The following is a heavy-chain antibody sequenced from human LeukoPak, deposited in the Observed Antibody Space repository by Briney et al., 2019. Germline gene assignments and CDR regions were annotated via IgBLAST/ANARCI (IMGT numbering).Heavy chain of an antibody. J-gene: IGHJ3*02. V-gene: IGHV3-7*01. CDR1: GFTFSSYW. D-gene: IGHD6-13*01. Sequence: PGGSLRLSCAASGFTFSSYWMSWVRQAPGKGLEWVANIKQDGSEKYYVDSVKGRFTISRDNAKNSLYLQMNSLRAEDTAVYYCARGSPKRVAVAAAGHRAFDIWGQGTMVTVSS. CDR3: ARGSPKRVAVAAAGHRAFDI. CDR2: IKQDGSEK.